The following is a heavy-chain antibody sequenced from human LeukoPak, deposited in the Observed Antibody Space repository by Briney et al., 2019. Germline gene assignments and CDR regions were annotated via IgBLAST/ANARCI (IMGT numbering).Heavy chain of an antibody. J-gene: IGHJ4*02. CDR1: GASISSYY. CDR2: IYGRGNT. D-gene: IGHD6-19*01. V-gene: IGHV4-4*07. CDR3: ARDCDRTVTGIAVAGPFDY. Sequence: SETLSLTCTVSGASISSYYWSWIRQPAGKGLEWIGRIYGRGNTKYNPSLTSRVTISVDRSKNQFSLKLSSVTAADTAVYYCARDCDRTVTGIAVAGPFDYWGQGTLVTVSS.